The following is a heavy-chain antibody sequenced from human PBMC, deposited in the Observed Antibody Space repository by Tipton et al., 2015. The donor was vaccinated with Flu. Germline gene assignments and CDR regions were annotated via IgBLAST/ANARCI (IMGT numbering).Heavy chain of an antibody. D-gene: IGHD2-21*01. CDR2: FYSSGNT. CDR3: ARAHSGYCAADCGGYGWVDP. J-gene: IGHJ5*02. Sequence: LRLSCAASAFTVSSNYMSWVRQPPGKGLEWIGYFYSSGNTNYNPSLKSRVTLSVDTSKNQFSLMLTSVTAADTAVYYCARAHSGYCAADCGGYGWVDPWCQGKQDFVSS. V-gene: IGHV4-59*02. CDR1: AFTVSSNY.